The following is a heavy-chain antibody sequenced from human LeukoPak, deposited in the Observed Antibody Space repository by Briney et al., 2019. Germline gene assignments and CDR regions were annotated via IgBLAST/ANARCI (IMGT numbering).Heavy chain of an antibody. CDR1: GYTFTSYG. J-gene: IGHJ4*02. CDR2: ISDYNGNT. CDR3: ARVTIWYYDILTGYSTEYYFDY. Sequence: ASVKVSCKASGYTFTSYGISWVRQAPGQGLEWMGWISDYNGNTNYAQKLQGRVTMTTDTSTSTAYMELRSLRSDDTAVYYCARVTIWYYDILTGYSTEYYFDYWGQGTLVTVSS. V-gene: IGHV1-18*01. D-gene: IGHD3-9*01.